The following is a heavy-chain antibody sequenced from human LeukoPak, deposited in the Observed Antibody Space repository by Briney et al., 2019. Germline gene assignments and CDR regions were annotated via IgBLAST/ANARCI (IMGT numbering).Heavy chain of an antibody. CDR3: ARRAIAEGFDY. D-gene: IGHD6-13*01. V-gene: IGHV3-48*03. Sequence: GGSLRLSCAVSGFTFSSYEMNWVRQAPGKGLEWVSYISASGRTIYYADSVKGRFTISRDNAKNSLYLQMSSLRVEDTAVYHCARRAIAEGFDYWGQGTLVTVSS. CDR1: GFTFSSYE. J-gene: IGHJ4*02. CDR2: ISASGRTI.